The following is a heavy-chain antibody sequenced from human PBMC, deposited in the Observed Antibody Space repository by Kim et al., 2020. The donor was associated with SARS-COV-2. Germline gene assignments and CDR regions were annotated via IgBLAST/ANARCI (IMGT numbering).Heavy chain of an antibody. CDR1: GFTFGDYD. D-gene: IGHD6-6*01. CDR3: AKGSSPFYDYYMDV. Sequence: GGSLRISCAASGFTFGDYDMNWVRQAPWKGLEWVSGISWNSGSIGYADSVKGRFTISSDNAKNSLYLQMNRLGAEDTALYYCAKGSSPFYDYYMDVRGKG. J-gene: IGHJ6*03. CDR2: ISWNSGSI. V-gene: IGHV3-9*01.